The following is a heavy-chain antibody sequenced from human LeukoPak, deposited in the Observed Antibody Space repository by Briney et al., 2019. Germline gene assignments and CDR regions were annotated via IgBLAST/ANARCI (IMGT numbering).Heavy chain of an antibody. D-gene: IGHD6-13*01. Sequence: ASVKVSCKASGYTFSSYGISWVRQAPGQGLEWMGCITSYNGNTKYAQQLQGRVTMTTDTSTGTAYMELRSLRSDDTAVYYCARAGAAAGTPFDYWGQGTLVTVSS. CDR3: ARAGAAAGTPFDY. CDR1: GYTFSSYG. V-gene: IGHV1-18*01. J-gene: IGHJ4*02. CDR2: ITSYNGNT.